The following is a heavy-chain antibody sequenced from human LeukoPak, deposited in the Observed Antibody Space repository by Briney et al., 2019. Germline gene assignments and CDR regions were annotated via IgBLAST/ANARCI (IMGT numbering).Heavy chain of an antibody. CDR1: GYSISSGYY. J-gene: IGHJ4*02. V-gene: IGHV4-38-2*01. CDR3: ARLGDYYDSSGYYYFDY. Sequence: PSETLSLTCAVSGYSISSGYYWGWIRQPPGKGLEWIGSMYHSGSTYYNPSLKSRVTISVDTSKNQFSLKLSSVTAADTAVYYCARLGDYYDSSGYYYFDYRGQGTLVGVSS. D-gene: IGHD3-22*01. CDR2: MYHSGST.